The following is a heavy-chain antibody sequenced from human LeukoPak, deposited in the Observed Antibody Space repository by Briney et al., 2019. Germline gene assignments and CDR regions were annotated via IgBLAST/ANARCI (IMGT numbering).Heavy chain of an antibody. CDR2: IYYSGST. V-gene: IGHV4-59*01. CDR1: GGSISSYY. Sequence: SETLSLTCTVSGGSISSYYWSWIRQPPGKGLEWIGYIYYSGSTNYNPSLKSRVTISVDTSKNQFSLKLSSVTAADTAVYYCARGIAARRAYYYYYMDVWGKGTTVTVPS. J-gene: IGHJ6*03. D-gene: IGHD6-6*01. CDR3: ARGIAARRAYYYYYMDV.